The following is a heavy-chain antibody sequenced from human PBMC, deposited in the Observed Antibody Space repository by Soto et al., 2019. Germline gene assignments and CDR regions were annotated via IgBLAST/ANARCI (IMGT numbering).Heavy chain of an antibody. J-gene: IGHJ6*03. CDR1: DFTVSSNY. CDR3: ARDSVFWFGELNYMDV. CDR2: IYRGGST. D-gene: IGHD3-10*01. V-gene: IGHV3-66*01. Sequence: EVQLVESGGGLVQPGGSLRLSCEASDFTVSSNYMSWVRQAPGKGLEWVSVIYRGGSTYYADSVRGRFTISRYSSMNTSYLKMNSLRAQDTAVYYCARDSVFWFGELNYMDVWGKGTTVTVSS.